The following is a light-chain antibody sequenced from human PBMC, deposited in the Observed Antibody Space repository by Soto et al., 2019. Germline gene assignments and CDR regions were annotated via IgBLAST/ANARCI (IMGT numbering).Light chain of an antibody. CDR1: QSISSD. Sequence: EIVMTQSPATLSVSPGERATLSCRASQSISSDLAWYQQKPGQAPRLLIYGASTRATGIPARFSGSGSGTEFTLTISSLQSEDSALYYCQQFNIWPWTFGQGTKMEIK. CDR3: QQFNIWPWT. CDR2: GAS. J-gene: IGKJ1*01. V-gene: IGKV3-15*01.